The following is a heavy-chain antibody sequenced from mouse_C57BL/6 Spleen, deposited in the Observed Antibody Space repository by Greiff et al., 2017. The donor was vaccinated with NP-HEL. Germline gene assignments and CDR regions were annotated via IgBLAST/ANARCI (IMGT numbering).Heavy chain of an antibody. V-gene: IGHV1-53*01. CDR3: ARSVCSSPAWFAY. J-gene: IGHJ3*01. Sequence: VQLQQSGTELVKPGASVKLSCKASGYTFTSYWMHWVKQRPGQGLEWIGNINPSNGGTNYNEKFKSKATLTVDKSSSTAYMQLSSLTSEDPAVYYCARSVCSSPAWFAYWGQGTLVTVSA. CDR1: GYTFTSYW. D-gene: IGHD1-1*01. CDR2: INPSNGGT.